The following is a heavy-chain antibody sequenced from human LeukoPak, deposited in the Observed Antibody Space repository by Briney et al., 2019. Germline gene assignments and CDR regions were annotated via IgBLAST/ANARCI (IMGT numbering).Heavy chain of an antibody. D-gene: IGHD6-6*01. V-gene: IGHV4-31*03. Sequence: SETLSLTCTVSGGSISSGGYYWSWIRQHPGKGLEWIGYIYYGGSTYYNPSLKSRVTISVDTSKNQFSLKLSSVTAADTAVYYCAREPLEYSSSSVLHAFDIWGQGTMVTVSS. CDR2: IYYGGST. J-gene: IGHJ3*02. CDR1: GGSISSGGYY. CDR3: AREPLEYSSSSVLHAFDI.